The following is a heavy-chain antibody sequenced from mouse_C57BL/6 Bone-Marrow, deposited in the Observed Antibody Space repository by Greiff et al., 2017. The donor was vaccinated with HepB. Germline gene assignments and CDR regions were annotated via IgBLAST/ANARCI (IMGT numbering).Heavy chain of an antibody. Sequence: EVKLMESGPELVKPGDSVKISCKASGYSFTGYFMNWVMQSHGKSLEWIGRINPYNGDTFYNQKFKGKATLTVDKSSSTAHMELRSLTSEDSAVYYCARTTVVATDYAMDYWGQGTSVTVSS. CDR2: INPYNGDT. J-gene: IGHJ4*01. CDR3: ARTTVVATDYAMDY. D-gene: IGHD1-1*01. V-gene: IGHV1-20*01. CDR1: GYSFTGYF.